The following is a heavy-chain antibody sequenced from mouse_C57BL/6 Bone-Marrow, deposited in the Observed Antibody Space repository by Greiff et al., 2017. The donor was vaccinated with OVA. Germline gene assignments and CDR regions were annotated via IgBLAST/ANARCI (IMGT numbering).Heavy chain of an antibody. J-gene: IGHJ2*01. CDR2: ISYSGST. CDR3: ARYRYYGSSYGRFDY. V-gene: IGHV3-8*01. CDR1: GYSITSDY. D-gene: IGHD1-1*01. Sequence: EVMLVESGPGLAKPSQTLSLTCSVTGYSITSDYWNWIRKFPGNKLEYMGYISYSGSTYYNPSLKSRISITRDTSKNQYYLQLNSVTTEDTATYYCARYRYYGSSYGRFDYWGQGTTLTVSS.